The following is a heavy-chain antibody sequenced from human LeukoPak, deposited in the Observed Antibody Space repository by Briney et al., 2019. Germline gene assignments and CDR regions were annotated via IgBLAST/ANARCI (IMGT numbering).Heavy chain of an antibody. CDR3: AREPARDYGDRLPFDY. D-gene: IGHD4-17*01. V-gene: IGHV1-8*01. CDR1: GYTFTSYD. CDR2: MSPNSGNT. J-gene: IGHJ4*02. Sequence: ASVKVSCKASGYTFTSYDINWVRQATGQGLEWMGWMSPNSGNTGYAQKFQGRVTMTRNTSISTAYMELSSLRSEDTAVYYCAREPARDYGDRLPFDYWGQGTLVTVSS.